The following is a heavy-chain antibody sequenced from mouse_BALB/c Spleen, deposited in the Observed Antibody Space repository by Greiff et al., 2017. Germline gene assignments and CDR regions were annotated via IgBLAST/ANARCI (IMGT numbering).Heavy chain of an antibody. J-gene: IGHJ2*01. CDR2: IWAGGST. CDR3: ARGGSLGGYFDY. D-gene: IGHD2-10*02. V-gene: IGHV2-9*02. Sequence: QVQLQQSGPGLVQPSQSLSITCTVSGFSLTSYGVHWVRQPPGKGLEWLGVIWAGGSTNYNSALMSRLSISKDNSKSQVFLKMNSLQTDDTAMYYCARGGSLGGYFDYWGQGTTLTVSS. CDR1: GFSLTSYG.